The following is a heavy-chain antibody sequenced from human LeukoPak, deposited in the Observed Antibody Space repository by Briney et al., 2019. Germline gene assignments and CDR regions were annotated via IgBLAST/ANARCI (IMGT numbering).Heavy chain of an antibody. CDR1: GYTFTSYG. CDR3: ARGHEKAGDAYDSSGYAFDI. Sequence: ASVKVSCKASGYTFTSYGISWVRQAPGQGLEWMGWISAYNGNTNYAQKLQGRVTMTTDTSTSTAYMELRSLRSEDTAVYYCARGHEKAGDAYDSSGYAFDIWGQGTMVTVSS. J-gene: IGHJ3*02. V-gene: IGHV1-18*01. CDR2: ISAYNGNT. D-gene: IGHD3-22*01.